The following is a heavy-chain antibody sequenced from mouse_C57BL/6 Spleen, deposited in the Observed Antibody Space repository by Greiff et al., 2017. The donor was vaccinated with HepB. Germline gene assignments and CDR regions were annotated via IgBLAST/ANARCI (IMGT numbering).Heavy chain of an antibody. D-gene: IGHD2-5*01. J-gene: IGHJ3*01. CDR3: AEGGSNYLAWFAY. Sequence: EVQLQQSGPELVKISCKASGYTFTDYYMNWVKQSHGKSLEWIGDINPNNGGTSYNQKFKGKATLTVDKSSSTAYMELRSLTSEDSAVYYCAEGGSNYLAWFAYGAKGLWSLSLQ. V-gene: IGHV1-26*01. CDR1: GYTFTDYY. CDR2: INPNNGGT.